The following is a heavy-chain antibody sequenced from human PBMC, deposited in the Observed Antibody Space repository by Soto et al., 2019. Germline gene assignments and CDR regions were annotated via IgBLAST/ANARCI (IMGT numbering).Heavy chain of an antibody. D-gene: IGHD6-13*01. CDR3: AKAPIAAGGTGSYGY. V-gene: IGHV3-23*01. Sequence: EVQLLESGGGLVQPGESLRLSCAASGFTFSSYAMSWVRQAPGKGLEWVSGINGGGVSTYYADSVKGRFTISRDNSXXPLYLQMDSLRAEDTAVYYCAKAPIAAGGTGSYGYWGQGTLVTVSS. CDR2: INGGGVST. CDR1: GFTFSSYA. J-gene: IGHJ4*02.